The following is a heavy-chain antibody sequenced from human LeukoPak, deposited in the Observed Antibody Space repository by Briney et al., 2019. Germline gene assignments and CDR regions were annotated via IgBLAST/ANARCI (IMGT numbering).Heavy chain of an antibody. Sequence: GGSLRLSCAASGFTFSAYSMNWVRQAPGKGLEWVSFITSSGSTIDYADSVKGRFTISRDNARNSLFLQMNSLRDEDTAVYFCARGPYQHSDGHPGYWGQGTLVTVSS. V-gene: IGHV3-48*02. D-gene: IGHD2-15*01. CDR2: ITSSGSTI. CDR1: GFTFSAYS. J-gene: IGHJ4*02. CDR3: ARGPYQHSDGHPGY.